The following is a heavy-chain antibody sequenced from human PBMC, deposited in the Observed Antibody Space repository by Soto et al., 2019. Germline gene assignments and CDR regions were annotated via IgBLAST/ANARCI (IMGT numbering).Heavy chain of an antibody. D-gene: IGHD2-15*01. CDR3: ARVVWWSGWFDP. CDR2: INHSGST. Sequence: SETLSLTCAVYGGSFSGYDWSWIRQPPGKGLEWIGEINHSGSTNYNPSLKSRVTISVDTSKNQFSLKLSSVTAADTAVYYCARVVWWSGWFDPWGQGTLVTVS. J-gene: IGHJ5*02. V-gene: IGHV4-34*01. CDR1: GGSFSGYD.